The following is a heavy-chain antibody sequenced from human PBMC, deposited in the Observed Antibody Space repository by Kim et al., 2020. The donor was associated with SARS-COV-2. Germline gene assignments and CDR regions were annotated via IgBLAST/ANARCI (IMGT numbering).Heavy chain of an antibody. V-gene: IGHV4-61*01. CDR1: GGSVSSGSYF. D-gene: IGHD3-3*01. J-gene: IGHJ4*01. CDR2: IYYSGNT. CDR3: ARAPNDFWSGYPYYFDY. Sequence: SETLSLTCPVSGGSVSSGSYFWSWNRQPRGKGREWIGYIYYSGNTNYNPSLKSRVTMSVDTSKNQFSLKLRSVTAADTAVYYCARAPNDFWSGYPYYFDYWGQGTLVTVSS.